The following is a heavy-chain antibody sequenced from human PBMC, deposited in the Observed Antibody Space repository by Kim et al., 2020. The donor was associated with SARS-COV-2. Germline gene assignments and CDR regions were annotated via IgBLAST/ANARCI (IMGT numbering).Heavy chain of an antibody. Sequence: GGSLRLSCAASGFTFSSYWMYWVRQPPGKGLVWVSRINTDGGTTTYADSMKGRFTISRDNAKNTLCLQMNSLRAEDTAMYYCAREAYGSGHGMDVWGQGTTVTVSS. CDR1: GFTFSSYW. D-gene: IGHD2-15*01. V-gene: IGHV3-74*03. CDR2: INTDGGTT. CDR3: AREAYGSGHGMDV. J-gene: IGHJ6*02.